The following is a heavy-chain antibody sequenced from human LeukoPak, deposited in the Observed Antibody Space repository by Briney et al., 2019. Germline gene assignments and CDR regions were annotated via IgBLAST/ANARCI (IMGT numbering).Heavy chain of an antibody. D-gene: IGHD6-19*01. Sequence: SETLSLTCTVSGYSISSGDYWGWIRQPPGRGLEWIGNIYQNGRTYYNPSLKSRVTISVDTSKNQFSLELSSVTAADTAVYYCARDPSTAVAGTRVPKNWFDPWGQGTLVTVSS. CDR3: ARDPSTAVAGTRVPKNWFDP. V-gene: IGHV4-38-2*02. CDR1: GYSISSGDY. CDR2: IYQNGRT. J-gene: IGHJ5*02.